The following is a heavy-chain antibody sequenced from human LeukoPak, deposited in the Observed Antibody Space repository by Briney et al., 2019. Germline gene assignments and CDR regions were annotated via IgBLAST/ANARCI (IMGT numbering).Heavy chain of an antibody. Sequence: GGSLRLSCAASGFTFSNAWMSWVRQAPGKVLEWVGRIKSKTDGETTDYAAPVKGRFTISRDDSKNTLYLQMNSLKTEDTAVYYCTTTGVGRNWFDPWGQGTLVTVSS. D-gene: IGHD3-3*01. V-gene: IGHV3-15*01. CDR2: IKSKTDGETT. J-gene: IGHJ5*02. CDR3: TTTGVGRNWFDP. CDR1: GFTFSNAW.